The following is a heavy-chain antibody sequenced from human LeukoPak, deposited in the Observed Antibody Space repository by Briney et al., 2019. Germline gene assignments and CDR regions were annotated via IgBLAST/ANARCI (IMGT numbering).Heavy chain of an antibody. Sequence: GGSLRLSCAASGFTFSSYWMSWVRQAPGKGLEWVSAISGSGGSTYYADSVKGRFTISRDNSKNTLYLQMNSLRAEDTAVYYCAKALVGAPTRDFYGMDVWGQGTTVTVSS. J-gene: IGHJ6*02. V-gene: IGHV3-23*01. CDR2: ISGSGGST. D-gene: IGHD1-26*01. CDR3: AKALVGAPTRDFYGMDV. CDR1: GFTFSSYW.